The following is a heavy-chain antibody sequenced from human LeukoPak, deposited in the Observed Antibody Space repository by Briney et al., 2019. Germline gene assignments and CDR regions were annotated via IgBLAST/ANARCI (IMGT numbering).Heavy chain of an antibody. J-gene: IGHJ4*02. CDR1: GFTFSSYA. V-gene: IGHV3-23*01. CDR2: VSGSGGTT. CDR3: AKAREWLVNSYYFDY. Sequence: GGSLRLSCAASGFTFSSYAMSWVRQAPGKGLEWVSIVSGSGGTTYYADSVRGRFTISRDNSKNTLYLQMNSLRDEDTAVYYCAKAREWLVNSYYFDYWGQGTLVTVSS. D-gene: IGHD6-19*01.